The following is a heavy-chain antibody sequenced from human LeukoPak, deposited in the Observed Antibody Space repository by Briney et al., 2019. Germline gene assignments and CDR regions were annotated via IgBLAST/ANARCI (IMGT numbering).Heavy chain of an antibody. CDR2: IKKQTDGGTT. V-gene: IGHV3-15*01. J-gene: IGHJ4*02. CDR1: GFTFSNAW. Sequence: KPRGSLRLSCAASGFTFSNAWMSWVRQAPGKGLEWVGRIKKQTDGGTTDYAAPVKGRFTISRDDSENTLYLQMNSLETEDTAVYYCARGPRPFDYWGQGTLVTVSS. CDR3: ARGPRPFDY.